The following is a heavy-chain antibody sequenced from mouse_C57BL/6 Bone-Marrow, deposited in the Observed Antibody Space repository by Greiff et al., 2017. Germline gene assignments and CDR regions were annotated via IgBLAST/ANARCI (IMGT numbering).Heavy chain of an antibody. CDR3: ARGRYGSREGWFAY. J-gene: IGHJ3*01. V-gene: IGHV1-72*01. CDR2: IDPNSGGT. D-gene: IGHD1-1*01. CDR1: GYTFTSYW. Sequence: QVQLQQPGAELVKPGASVKLSCKASGYTFTSYWMHWVKQRPGRGLEWIGRIDPNSGGTKYNEKFKSKATLTVDKPSSTAYLQLSSLTYEDSAVYSCARGRYGSREGWFAYWGRGTLVTVSA.